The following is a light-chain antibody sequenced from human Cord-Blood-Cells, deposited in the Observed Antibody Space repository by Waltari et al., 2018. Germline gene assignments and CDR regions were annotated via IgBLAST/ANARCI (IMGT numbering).Light chain of an antibody. V-gene: IGLV2-23*01. J-gene: IGLJ2*01. CDR3: CSYAGSNVV. CDR2: EGS. Sequence: QSALTQPASVSGSPGPSITISCTGTSSDVGSYNLVSWYQQRPGKAPKLMIYEGSKRPSGVSNRFSGSKSGNTASLTISGLQAEDEADYYCCSYAGSNVVFGGGTKLTVL. CDR1: SSDVGSYNL.